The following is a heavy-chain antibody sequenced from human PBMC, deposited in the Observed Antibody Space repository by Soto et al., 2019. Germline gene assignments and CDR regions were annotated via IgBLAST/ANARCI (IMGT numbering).Heavy chain of an antibody. Sequence: PGGSLRLSCAASGFTFSSYGMHWVRQAPGKGLEWVAVISYDGSNKYYADSVKGRFTICRDNSKNTLYLQMNSLRAEDTAVYYCAKDVVVGATTGLGDYYYYYGMDVWGQGTTVTVSS. J-gene: IGHJ6*02. CDR2: ISYDGSNK. D-gene: IGHD1-26*01. CDR3: AKDVVVGATTGLGDYYYYYGMDV. V-gene: IGHV3-30*18. CDR1: GFTFSSYG.